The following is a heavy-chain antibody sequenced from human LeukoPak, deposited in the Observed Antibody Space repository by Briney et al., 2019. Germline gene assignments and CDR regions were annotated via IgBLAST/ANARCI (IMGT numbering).Heavy chain of an antibody. Sequence: GESLKISCKGSGYSFTTYWIAWVRQVPGKGLEWMGFIYPGDSDTRYSPPFQGQVTISADKYISTAYLQWGSLTASDTALYYCARGDISGTYYKRSFDYWGQGTLVTVSS. CDR1: GYSFTTYW. CDR2: IYPGDSDT. V-gene: IGHV5-51*01. J-gene: IGHJ4*02. CDR3: ARGDISGTYYKRSFDY. D-gene: IGHD3-10*01.